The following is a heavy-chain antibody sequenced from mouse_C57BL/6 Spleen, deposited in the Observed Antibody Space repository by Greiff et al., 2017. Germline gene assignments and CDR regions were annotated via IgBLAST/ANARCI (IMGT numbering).Heavy chain of an antibody. CDR2: SRNKANDYTT. Sequence: EVMLVESGGGLVQSGRSLRLSCATSGFTFSDFYMEWVRQAPGKGLEWIAASRNKANDYTTEYSASVKGRFIVSRDTSQSILYLQMNALRAEDTAIYYCARAPNWDDAMDYWGQGTSVTVSS. CDR3: ARAPNWDDAMDY. D-gene: IGHD4-1*01. CDR1: GFTFSDFY. J-gene: IGHJ4*01. V-gene: IGHV7-1*01.